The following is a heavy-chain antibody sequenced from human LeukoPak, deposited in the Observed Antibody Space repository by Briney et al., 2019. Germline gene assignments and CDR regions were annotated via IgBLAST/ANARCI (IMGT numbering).Heavy chain of an antibody. D-gene: IGHD1-26*01. CDR1: GGSISSYY. CDR2: IYTSGST. V-gene: IGHV4-4*07. J-gene: IGHJ2*01. Sequence: NTSETLSLTCTVSGGSISSYYWSWIRQPAGKGLEWIGRIYTSGSTNYNPSLKSRVTMSVDTSKNQFSLKLSSVTAADTAVYYCARDFFTPVWELPNWYFDLWGRGTLVTVSS. CDR3: ARDFFTPVWELPNWYFDL.